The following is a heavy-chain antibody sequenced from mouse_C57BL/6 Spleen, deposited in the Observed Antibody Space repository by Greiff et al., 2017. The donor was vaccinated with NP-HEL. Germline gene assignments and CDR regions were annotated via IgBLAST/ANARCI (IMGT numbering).Heavy chain of an antibody. Sequence: DVMLVESGGGLVKPGGSLKLSCAASGFTFSSYTMSWVRQTPEKRLEWVATISGGGGNTYYPDSVKGRFTISRDNAKNTLYLQMSSLRSEDPALYYCARQGGTSWFAYWGQGTLVTVSA. J-gene: IGHJ3*01. CDR1: GFTFSSYT. D-gene: IGHD4-1*01. CDR3: ARQGGTSWFAY. V-gene: IGHV5-9*01. CDR2: ISGGGGNT.